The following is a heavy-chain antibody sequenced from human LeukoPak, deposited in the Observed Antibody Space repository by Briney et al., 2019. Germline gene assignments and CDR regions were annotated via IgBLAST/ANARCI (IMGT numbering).Heavy chain of an antibody. CDR1: GYTFTSYD. Sequence: ASVKISCKASGYTFTSYDINWVRQATGQGLEWMGWMNPNSGNTGYAQKFQGRVTMTRNTSISTAYMELSSLRSEDTAVYYCARGPRYGSGSSYWGQGTLVTVSS. CDR3: ARGPRYGSGSSY. V-gene: IGHV1-8*01. J-gene: IGHJ4*02. D-gene: IGHD3-10*01. CDR2: MNPNSGNT.